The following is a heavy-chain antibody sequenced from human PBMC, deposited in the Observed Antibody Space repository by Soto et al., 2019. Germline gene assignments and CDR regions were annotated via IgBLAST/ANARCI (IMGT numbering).Heavy chain of an antibody. CDR1: AFSLRSCGLG. J-gene: IGHJ4*02. Sequence: GSGPTLGNPTQIITLACTFSAFSLRSCGLGVGRIRQPPGKALEWLALIYWNDDKRYSPSLKSRLTITKDTSKNQVVLTMTNMVPVVTATYFCALSRVAGYYFDFRGQGILVTVST. CDR3: ALSRVAGYYFDF. D-gene: IGHD6-19*01. CDR2: IYWNDDK. V-gene: IGHV2-5*01.